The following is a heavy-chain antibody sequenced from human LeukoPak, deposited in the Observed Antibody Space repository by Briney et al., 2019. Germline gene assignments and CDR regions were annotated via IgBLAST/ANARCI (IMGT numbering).Heavy chain of an antibody. D-gene: IGHD3-3*01. J-gene: IGHJ4*02. V-gene: IGHV3-11*04. CDR2: VSTTGINI. CDR3: AREYGSGPLDY. CDR1: GFAFSNAW. Sequence: GGSLRLSCAASGFAFSNAWMSWVRQPPGKGLEWLSYVSTTGINIYSADSVKGRFTISRDNAKNSLYLQMNSLRAEDTAVYYCAREYGSGPLDYWGQGTLVTVSS.